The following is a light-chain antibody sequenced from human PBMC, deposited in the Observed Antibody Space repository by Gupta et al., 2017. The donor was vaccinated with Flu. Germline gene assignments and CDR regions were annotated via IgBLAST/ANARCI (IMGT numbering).Light chain of an antibody. J-gene: IGKJ2*01. V-gene: IGKV1-39*01. CDR2: AAS. CDR3: QQSDGTPLT. Sequence: PSSLSASVGDRVTITCLASQSISSYLNWYQQKPGTAPKLLIYAASSLQSGVPSRFSGSGSGTDFTLTISRLQPEDFATYYCQQSDGTPLTFGQGTKLAIK. CDR1: QSISSY.